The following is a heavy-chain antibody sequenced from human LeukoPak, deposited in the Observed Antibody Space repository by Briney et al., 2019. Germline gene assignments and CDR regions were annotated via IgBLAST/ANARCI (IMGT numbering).Heavy chain of an antibody. J-gene: IGHJ4*02. Sequence: PGGSLRLSCAASGFTFSDYYMSWIRQAPGKGLEWVSSISSSSSYIYYADSVKGRFTISRDNAKNSLYLQMNSLRAEDTAVYYCARVRDSSGWVFDYWGQETLVTVSS. CDR1: GFTFSDYY. CDR3: ARVRDSSGWVFDY. V-gene: IGHV3-11*06. CDR2: ISSSSSYI. D-gene: IGHD6-19*01.